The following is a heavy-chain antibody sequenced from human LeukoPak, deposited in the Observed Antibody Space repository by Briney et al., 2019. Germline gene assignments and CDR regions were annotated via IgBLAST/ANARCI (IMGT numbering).Heavy chain of an antibody. J-gene: IGHJ4*02. Sequence: PGGSLRLSCAVSGSTLTEHAWSWVRQAPGEGLEWVSGIIDVGGTYYADSVKGRFTISRDNSKNTLYLQMNSLRAEDTAVYYCAKDAGYSGYDQFDYWGQGTLVTVSS. CDR3: AKDAGYSGYDQFDY. D-gene: IGHD5-12*01. CDR2: IIDVGGT. CDR1: GSTLTEHA. V-gene: IGHV3-23*01.